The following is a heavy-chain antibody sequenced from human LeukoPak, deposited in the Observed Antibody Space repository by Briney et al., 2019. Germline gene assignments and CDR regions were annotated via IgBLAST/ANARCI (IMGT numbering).Heavy chain of an antibody. CDR3: GRGRGWGTFDI. CDR1: GFTFSSFD. D-gene: IGHD3-10*01. V-gene: IGHV3-13*04. CDR2: IGTAGDT. J-gene: IGHJ3*02. Sequence: PGGSLRLSCAPSGFTFSSFDMHWVRRASGKGVEWVSAIGTAGDTYYPGSVRGRFTTSREHAKNSLYLQMNSRRGGDMVVYYCGRGRGWGTFDIWGQGTMVTVLS.